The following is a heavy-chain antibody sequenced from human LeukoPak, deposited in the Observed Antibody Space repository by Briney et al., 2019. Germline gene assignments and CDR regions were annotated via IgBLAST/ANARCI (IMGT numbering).Heavy chain of an antibody. CDR3: GRAGFGAAYNRFYYYMDV. Sequence: SETLSLTCAVSNYPITSDYYWVWIRQPPGQGLEWIGQIFHSGIAHYNPSLKSRVTMSVDTSRSQFSVNLNSVTAADTAVYFCGRAGFGAAYNRFYYYMDVWGKGTTVTVSS. J-gene: IGHJ6*03. D-gene: IGHD3-16*01. CDR1: NYPITSDYY. V-gene: IGHV4-38-2*01. CDR2: IFHSGIA.